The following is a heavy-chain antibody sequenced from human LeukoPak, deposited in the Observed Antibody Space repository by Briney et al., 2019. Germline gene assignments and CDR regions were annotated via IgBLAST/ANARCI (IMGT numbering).Heavy chain of an antibody. V-gene: IGHV3-23*01. CDR2: ISGTGYQT. Sequence: GGSLRLSCAASGFTFSTYALSWVRQAPGKGLEWVSLISGTGYQTDYADSVKGRFTISRDNSKNTLYLQMNSLRAEDTAVYYCARGGHDYGDPFFDYWGQGTLVTVSS. D-gene: IGHD4-17*01. CDR3: ARGGHDYGDPFFDY. J-gene: IGHJ4*02. CDR1: GFTFSTYA.